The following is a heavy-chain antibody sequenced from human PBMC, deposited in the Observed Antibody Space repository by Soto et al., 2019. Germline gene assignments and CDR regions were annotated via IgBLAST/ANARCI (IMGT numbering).Heavy chain of an antibody. CDR2: TYHSGNP. CDR1: GDTISTGGYS. Sequence: QLQLQESGSRLVKSSETLSLTCAVSGDTISTGGYSWAWIRQPPGKALEWFGHTYHSGNPYYTPSLKSRVIRSVDRPKNPLSLKLSSVTAADTAVYYCAREPYCDYVGYFDPWGQGTLVTVSS. CDR3: AREPYCDYVGYFDP. V-gene: IGHV4-30-2*01. J-gene: IGHJ5*02. D-gene: IGHD4-17*01.